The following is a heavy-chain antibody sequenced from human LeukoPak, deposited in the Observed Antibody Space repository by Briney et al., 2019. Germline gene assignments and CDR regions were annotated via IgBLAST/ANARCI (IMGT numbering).Heavy chain of an antibody. Sequence: SETLSLTCTVSNDSISSGDYYWNWIRQPPGKGLEWIGYIFHRGGTSYNPSLKSRILFSVDTSKNQFSLKLSSVTAADTAVYYCARDRAAGPNFYFDYWGREPWSPSPQ. CDR1: NDSISSGDYY. J-gene: IGHJ4*02. V-gene: IGHV4-30-4*01. CDR2: IFHRGGT. D-gene: IGHD6-13*01. CDR3: ARDRAAGPNFYFDY.